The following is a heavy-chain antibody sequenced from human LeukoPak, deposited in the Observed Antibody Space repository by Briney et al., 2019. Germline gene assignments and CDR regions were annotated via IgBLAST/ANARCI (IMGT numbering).Heavy chain of an antibody. V-gene: IGHV3-74*01. J-gene: IGHJ3*02. Sequence: GGSLRLSCAASEFTFSSYWMHWFRQAPGKGLVWVSRINSDGSSTTYADSVKGRFTISRDNAKNTLYLQMNSLRAEDTAVYYCARGFTIFGVVNDAFDIWGQGTMVTVSS. D-gene: IGHD3-3*01. CDR3: ARGFTIFGVVNDAFDI. CDR1: EFTFSSYW. CDR2: INSDGSST.